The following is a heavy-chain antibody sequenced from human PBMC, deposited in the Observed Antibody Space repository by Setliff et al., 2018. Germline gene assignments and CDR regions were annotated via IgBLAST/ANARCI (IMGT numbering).Heavy chain of an antibody. CDR2: IWDDGVKK. D-gene: IGHD2-15*01. CDR1: GFTFSTYR. Sequence: GGSLRLSCAASGFTFSTYRMHWVRQAPGKGVEWVAVIWDDGVKKYHADSVKGRFTISRDNSKNTLYLQMNSLRPEDTAVYYCARTCSGSGCYAGLESWGQGTPVTVSS. CDR3: ARTCSGSGCYAGLES. V-gene: IGHV3-33*08. J-gene: IGHJ4*02.